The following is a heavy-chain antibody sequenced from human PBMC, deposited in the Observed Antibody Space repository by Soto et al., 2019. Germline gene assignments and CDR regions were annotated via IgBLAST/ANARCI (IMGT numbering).Heavy chain of an antibody. D-gene: IGHD1-1*01. CDR1: GFTFSSYG. Sequence: QVQLVESGGGVVQPGRSLRLSCAASGFTFSSYGMHWVRQAPGKGLEWVAVISYDGSNKYYADSVKGRFTISRDNSKNTLYLQMNSLRAEDTAVYYCAKDRYYSFDYWGQGTLVTVSS. J-gene: IGHJ4*02. V-gene: IGHV3-30*18. CDR2: ISYDGSNK. CDR3: AKDRYYSFDY.